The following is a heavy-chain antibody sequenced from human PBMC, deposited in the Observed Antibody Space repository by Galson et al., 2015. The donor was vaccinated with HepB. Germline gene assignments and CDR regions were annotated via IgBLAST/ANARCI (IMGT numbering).Heavy chain of an antibody. CDR2: IDSTSSYT. CDR1: EFSFSTYH. V-gene: IGHV3-21*06. Sequence: SLRLSCAASEFSFSTYHMNWVRQAPGKGLEWVSYIDSTSSYTYYADSVKGRFTISRDNAKNTLYLQMNSLRAEDTAVFYCASSSGSNYFYGMDVWGQGTTVTVSS. D-gene: IGHD5-12*01. J-gene: IGHJ6*02. CDR3: ASSSGSNYFYGMDV.